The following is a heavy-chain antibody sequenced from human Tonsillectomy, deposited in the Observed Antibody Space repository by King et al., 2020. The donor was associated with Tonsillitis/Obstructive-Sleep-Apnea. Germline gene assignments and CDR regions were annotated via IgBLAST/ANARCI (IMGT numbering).Heavy chain of an antibody. CDR2: INPNSGGT. CDR1: GYTFTDYY. V-gene: IGHV1-2*02. D-gene: IGHD5-18*01. J-gene: IGHJ4*02. Sequence: QLVQSGAEVKKPGASVKVSCKASGYTFTDYYMHWVRQAPGQGLEWMGWINPNSGGTDSAQKFRGRVTMTRDTSISTAYMELSSLPSDDTAVYYCARGPRGYSYGSVDYWGQGTLVTVSS. CDR3: ARGPRGYSYGSVDY.